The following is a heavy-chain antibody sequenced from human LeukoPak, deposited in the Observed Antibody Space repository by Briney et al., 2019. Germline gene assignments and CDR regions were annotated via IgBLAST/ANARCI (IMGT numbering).Heavy chain of an antibody. V-gene: IGHV3-48*03. Sequence: PGGSLRLSCEASGFTFSTYGMNWVRQAPGKGLEWLSYIGTSGSTRYYADSVKGRFTISRDNAKNSLYLQMSSLTAEDTALYYCAREANTAFDYWGQGTLVTVSS. J-gene: IGHJ4*02. CDR2: IGTSGSTR. CDR3: AREANTAFDY. CDR1: GFTFSTYG. D-gene: IGHD2-8*01.